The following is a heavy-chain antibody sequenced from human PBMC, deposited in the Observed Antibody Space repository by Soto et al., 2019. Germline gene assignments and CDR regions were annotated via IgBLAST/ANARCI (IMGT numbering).Heavy chain of an antibody. CDR3: ARPPTVVTGVD. V-gene: IGHV3-21*01. Sequence: EVQLVESGGGLVKPGGSLRLSCAASGFTFSSSHMNWVRQAPGKGLECVSSLSSSNTYIYYADSVKGRFTISRDNAKNSVYLQMNSLRAEDTAVYYCARPPTVVTGVDWGQGTLVTVSS. D-gene: IGHD4-17*01. CDR2: LSSSNTYI. CDR1: GFTFSSSH. J-gene: IGHJ4*02.